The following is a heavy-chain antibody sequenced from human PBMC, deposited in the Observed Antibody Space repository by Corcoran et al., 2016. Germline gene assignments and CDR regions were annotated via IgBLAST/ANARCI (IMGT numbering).Heavy chain of an antibody. D-gene: IGHD6-19*01. CDR2: IYSGGST. J-gene: IGHJ4*02. CDR3: AREETAVAGAFDY. V-gene: IGHV3-53*01. CDR1: GFTVSSNY. Sequence: EVQLVESGGGLIQPGGSLRLSCAASGFTVSSNYMSWVRQAPGKGLEWVSVIYSGGSTYYADSVKGRFTISRDNSKNTLYLQMNSLRAEDPAVYYCAREETAVAGAFDYWGQGTLVTVSS.